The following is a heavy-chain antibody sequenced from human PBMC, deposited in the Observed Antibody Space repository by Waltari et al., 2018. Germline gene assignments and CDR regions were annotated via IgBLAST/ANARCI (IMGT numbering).Heavy chain of an antibody. J-gene: IGHJ5*02. D-gene: IGHD6-13*01. V-gene: IGHV4-59*01. CDR2: IYYSGST. CDR3: ARGGAAALEGWFDP. Sequence: QVQLQELGPGLVKPSETLSLTCAVSGGSISSYYWSWIRQPPGKGLEWIGYIYYSGSTNYNPSLKSRVTISVDTSKNQFSLKLSSVTAADTAVYYCARGGAAALEGWFDPWGQGTLVTVSS. CDR1: GGSISSYY.